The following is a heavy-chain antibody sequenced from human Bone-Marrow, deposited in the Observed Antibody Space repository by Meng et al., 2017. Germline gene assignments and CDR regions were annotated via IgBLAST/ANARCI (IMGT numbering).Heavy chain of an antibody. CDR2: IYTSGST. CDR3: ARDVTMVRGELTDAFEI. J-gene: IGHJ3*02. D-gene: IGHD3-10*01. V-gene: IGHV4-4*07. Sequence: GSLRLSCTVSGGSISSYYWRWIRQPAGKGLEWLGRIYTSGSTNYNPSLKSRVTMSVDTSKHQFSLKLSSVTAADTAVYYCARDVTMVRGELTDAFEIWGQGTMVTVSS. CDR1: GGSISSYY.